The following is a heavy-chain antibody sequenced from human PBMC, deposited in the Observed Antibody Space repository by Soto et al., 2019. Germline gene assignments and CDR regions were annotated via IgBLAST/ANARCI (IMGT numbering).Heavy chain of an antibody. CDR2: ISAYNGST. V-gene: IGHV1-18*01. D-gene: IGHD1-26*01. CDR3: ARDPGLSGSYRVRFSTFDP. J-gene: IGHJ5*02. Sequence: QVQLVQSGAEVKKPGASVKVSCKASGYTFTSYGISWVRQAPGQGLEWMGWISAYNGSTNYAQKLQGRVTMTTDTSTSTAYMELRSLISDATAVYYCARDPGLSGSYRVRFSTFDPWGQGTLVTVSS. CDR1: GYTFTSYG.